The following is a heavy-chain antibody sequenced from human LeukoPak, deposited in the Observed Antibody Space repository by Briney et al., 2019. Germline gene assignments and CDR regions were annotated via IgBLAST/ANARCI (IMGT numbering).Heavy chain of an antibody. J-gene: IGHJ6*03. CDR3: ARQHDSYHYYYVDV. Sequence: SETLSLTCAVYGYSISSGYYWCWIRQPPGKGLEWIGSLYHSDSIYYNPSLESRVTISVDTSKNQFSLKLSFVTAADTAVYYCARQHDSYHYYYVDVWGKGTTVTVSS. D-gene: IGHD6-13*01. CDR1: GYSISSGYY. V-gene: IGHV4-38-2*01. CDR2: LYHSDSI.